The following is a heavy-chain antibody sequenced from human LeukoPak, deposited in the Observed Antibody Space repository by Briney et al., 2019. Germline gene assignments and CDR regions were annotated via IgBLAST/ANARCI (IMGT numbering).Heavy chain of an antibody. D-gene: IGHD1-1*01. J-gene: IGHJ4*02. CDR1: GYSISSGYY. CDR3: ARYWTGFDY. V-gene: IGHV4-38-2*01. CDR2: IYHSGST. Sequence: PSETLSLTCAVSGYSISSGYYWGWIRQPPGKGLEWIGSIYHSGSTYYNPSLKSRVTISVDTSKNQFSLKLSSVTAADTAVYYCARYWTGFDYWGQGTLVTVSS.